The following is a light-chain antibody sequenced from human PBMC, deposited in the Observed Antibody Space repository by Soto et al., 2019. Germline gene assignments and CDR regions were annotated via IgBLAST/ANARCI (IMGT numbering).Light chain of an antibody. Sequence: EIVLPQSPGTLSLSPGERVTLSCRASQSVTSGYLAWFQQKPGLAPRLLIYGASSRATGIPGRFSGSGSGTDFTLTISRLEPEDFAVYYCQHYGTSSSTFGQGTKLEIK. CDR2: GAS. V-gene: IGKV3-20*01. J-gene: IGKJ2*01. CDR1: QSVTSGY. CDR3: QHYGTSSST.